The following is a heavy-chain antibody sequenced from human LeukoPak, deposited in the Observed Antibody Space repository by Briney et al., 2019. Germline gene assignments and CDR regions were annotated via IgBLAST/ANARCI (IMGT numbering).Heavy chain of an antibody. CDR2: ISGSGGST. CDR3: ARDRGGSYSAIDY. CDR1: GFTFNNFA. V-gene: IGHV3-23*01. Sequence: PGGSLRLSCAASGFTFNNFAMSWVRQAPGKGLEWVSAISGSGGSTYYADSVKGRFTISRDNAKNSLYLQMNSLRAEDTAVYYCARDRGGSYSAIDYWGQGTLVTVSS. D-gene: IGHD1-26*01. J-gene: IGHJ4*02.